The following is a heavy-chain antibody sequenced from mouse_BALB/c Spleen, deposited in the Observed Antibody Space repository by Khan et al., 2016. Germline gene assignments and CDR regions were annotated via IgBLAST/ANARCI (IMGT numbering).Heavy chain of an antibody. CDR2: IRLKSNNYAT. Sequence: EVQLEESGGGLVQPGGSLKLSCVASGFTFSNYWMNWVRQSPEKGLEWVAEIRLKSNNYATHYAESVKGRFTISRADSKSSVYLQMNNLRAEDTGIYYCTTGFAYWGQGTLVTVSA. J-gene: IGHJ3*01. CDR3: TTGFAY. V-gene: IGHV6-6*02. CDR1: GFTFSNYW.